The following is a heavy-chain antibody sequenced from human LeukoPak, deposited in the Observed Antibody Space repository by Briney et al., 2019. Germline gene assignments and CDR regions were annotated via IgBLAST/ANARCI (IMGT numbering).Heavy chain of an antibody. D-gene: IGHD4-23*01. V-gene: IGHV4-61*02. CDR3: ARGPFYGGNSGWFDP. CDR2: IYTSGST. Sequence: SETLSLTCTVSGGSISSGSYYWSWIRQPAGKGLEWIGRIYTSGSTNYNPSLKSRVTISVDTSKNQFSLKLSSVTAADTAVYYCARGPFYGGNSGWFDPWGQGTLVTVSS. CDR1: GGSISSGSYY. J-gene: IGHJ5*02.